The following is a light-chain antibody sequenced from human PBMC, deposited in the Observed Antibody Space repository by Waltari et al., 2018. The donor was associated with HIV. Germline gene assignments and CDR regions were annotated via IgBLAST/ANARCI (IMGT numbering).Light chain of an antibody. CDR1: TSNIAKNF. Sequence: QSLLTQPPSVSAAPGQQVTISCSGNTSNIAKNFVSWYRHAPGAAPNLLIFEKDPRAAGIPDRFSASTVGASAALTITALQGDDEADYYCQTWDSGLNAIVFGAGTKLTVL. CDR2: EKD. J-gene: IGLJ2*01. CDR3: QTWDSGLNAIV. V-gene: IGLV1-51*01.